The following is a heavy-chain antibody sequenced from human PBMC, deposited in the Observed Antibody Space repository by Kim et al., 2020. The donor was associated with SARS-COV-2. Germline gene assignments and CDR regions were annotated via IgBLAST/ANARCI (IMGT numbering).Heavy chain of an antibody. D-gene: IGHD3-10*01. Sequence: GGYLRLSWAASGFSVTGDFMAWVRQAPGKGLEWVSAIYSGGSKYYADSVEGRFTVSRDNSKNTMYLRMNSLRAEDTAVYYCAREYYSVSEANGLDPWGQGTLVTVSS. J-gene: IGHJ5*02. V-gene: IGHV3-66*01. CDR3: AREYYSVSEANGLDP. CDR1: GFSVTGDF. CDR2: IYSGGSK.